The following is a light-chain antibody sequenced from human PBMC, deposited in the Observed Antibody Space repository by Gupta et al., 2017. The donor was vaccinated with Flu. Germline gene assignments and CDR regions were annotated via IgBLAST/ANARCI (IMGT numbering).Light chain of an antibody. CDR2: EVT. V-gene: IGLV2-14*01. J-gene: IGLJ1*01. Sequence: QSALTQPASVSGSPGQSITISCSGTNSDVGGYRYVSWYQHHPDRAPKLLIYEVTKRPTGISDRFSGSKSGNTASLTISGLQPDDEGDYFCSSDTDANTRVFGSGSRVTVL. CDR3: SSDTDANTRV. CDR1: NSDVGGYRY.